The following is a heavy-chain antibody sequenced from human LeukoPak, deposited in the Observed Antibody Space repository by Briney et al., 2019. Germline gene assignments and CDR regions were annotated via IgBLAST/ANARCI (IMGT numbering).Heavy chain of an antibody. CDR2: ISSSSSYI. D-gene: IGHD5-12*01. Sequence: GGSLRLSCAASGFTFSSYSMNWVRQAPGKGLEWVSSISSSSSYIYYADSVKGRFTISRDNAKNSLYLQMNSLRAEDTAIYYCAKGSGYSGYDPFDYWGQGTLVTVSS. CDR1: GFTFSSYS. J-gene: IGHJ4*02. CDR3: AKGSGYSGYDPFDY. V-gene: IGHV3-21*04.